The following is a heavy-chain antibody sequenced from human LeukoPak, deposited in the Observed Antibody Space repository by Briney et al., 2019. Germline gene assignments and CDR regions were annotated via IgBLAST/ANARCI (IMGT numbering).Heavy chain of an antibody. CDR2: IYSGGST. J-gene: IGHJ6*03. D-gene: IGHD2-21*02. CDR1: GLSVHNNY. V-gene: IGHV3-53*01. CDR3: ARVEGDYYYYYYMDV. Sequence: GGSLRLSCAACGLSVHNNYMIRVGQAPRAALEGASLIYSGGSTYYADSVPVRLTISSDNSKNTLYLQKNSLRAEDTAVYYCARVEGDYYYYYYMDVWGKGTTVTVSS.